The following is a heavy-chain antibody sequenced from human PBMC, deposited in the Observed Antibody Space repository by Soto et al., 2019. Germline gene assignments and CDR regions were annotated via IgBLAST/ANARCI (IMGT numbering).Heavy chain of an antibody. V-gene: IGHV3-23*01. CDR1: GFTFSSYA. CDR3: ARQLTVTTRYYGMDV. J-gene: IGHJ6*02. Sequence: EVQLLESGGGLVQPGGSLRLSCAASGFTFSSYAMSWVRQAPGKGLEWVSAISGSGGSTYYADSVKGRFTISRDNSKNTLYLRMNSLRAEDTAVYYCARQLTVTTRYYGMDVWGQGTTVTVSS. CDR2: ISGSGGST. D-gene: IGHD4-17*01.